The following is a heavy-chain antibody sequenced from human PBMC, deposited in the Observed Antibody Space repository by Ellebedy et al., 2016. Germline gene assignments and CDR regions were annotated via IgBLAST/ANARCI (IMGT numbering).Heavy chain of an antibody. D-gene: IGHD6-13*01. V-gene: IGHV3-21*04. J-gene: IGHJ4*02. CDR2: ISSSSSYT. Sequence: GESLKISXAASGFTFKSYALSWVRQAPGKGLEWVSYISSSSSYTKYADSVKGRFTISRDNAKNSLYLQMDSLRAADTAVYYCARNRVGAAGPYYFDHWGQGTLVTVSS. CDR3: ARNRVGAAGPYYFDH. CDR1: GFTFKSYA.